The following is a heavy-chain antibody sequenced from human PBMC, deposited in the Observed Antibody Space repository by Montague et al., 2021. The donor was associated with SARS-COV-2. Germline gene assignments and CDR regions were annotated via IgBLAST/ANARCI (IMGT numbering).Heavy chain of an antibody. J-gene: IGHJ6*01. CDR1: GDSITTYGDSIGGYF. Sequence: SETLSLTCSVSGDSITTYGDSIGGYFWRWIRQLAGMGLAWIRRVYANGSFDYDPYLTSRVSMSMDTSKQEFSMRLISVTAADTAVYYCARDAYYFG. CDR2: VYANGSF. CDR3: ARDAYYFG. V-gene: IGHV4-4*07.